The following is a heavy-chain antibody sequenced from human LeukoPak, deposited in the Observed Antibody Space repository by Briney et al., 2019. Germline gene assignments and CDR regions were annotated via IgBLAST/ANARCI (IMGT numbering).Heavy chain of an antibody. CDR1: GFTFSSSG. Sequence: GGSLRLSCAASGFTFSSSGMSWVRQAPGKGLDWVSVISGSGNYAYYADSVKGRFTISRDNSKSTLYLQMNSLRAEDTAVYYCAKYYDFWSGYSQHYYYMDVWGKGTRSPSP. D-gene: IGHD3-3*01. V-gene: IGHV3-23*01. CDR2: ISGSGNYA. CDR3: AKYYDFWSGYSQHYYYMDV. J-gene: IGHJ6*03.